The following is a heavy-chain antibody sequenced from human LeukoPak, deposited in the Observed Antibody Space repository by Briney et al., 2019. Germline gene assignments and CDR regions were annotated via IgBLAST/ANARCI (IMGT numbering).Heavy chain of an antibody. CDR2: IYTSGST. V-gene: IGHV4-4*07. Sequence: PSETLSLTCTVSGGSISTYYWSWIRQPAGKGLEWIGRIYTSGSTNYNPSLKSRVTISVDTSKNQFSLKLSSVTAADTAVYYCAREGGDCSGGSCYFGVYYFDYWGQGTLVTVSS. J-gene: IGHJ4*02. CDR1: GGSISTYY. CDR3: AREGGDCSGGSCYFGVYYFDY. D-gene: IGHD2-15*01.